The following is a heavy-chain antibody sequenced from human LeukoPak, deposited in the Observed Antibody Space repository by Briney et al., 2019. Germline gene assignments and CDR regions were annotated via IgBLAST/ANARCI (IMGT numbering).Heavy chain of an antibody. D-gene: IGHD2-8*01. J-gene: IGHJ4*02. V-gene: IGHV1-69*05. CDR1: GGTFNIYA. CDR2: IIPIFGTA. Sequence: SVKVSCEASGGTFNIYAISWVRQAPGQGLEWMGGIIPIFGTANYAQKFQGRVTITTDESTSTAYRELSSLRSEDTAVYYCARAFRPGYCTNGVCWFDYWGQGTLVTVSS. CDR3: ARAFRPGYCTNGVCWFDY.